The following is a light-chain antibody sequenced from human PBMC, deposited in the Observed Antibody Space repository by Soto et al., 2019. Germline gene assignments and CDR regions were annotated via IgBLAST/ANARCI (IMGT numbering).Light chain of an antibody. CDR2: KAS. Sequence: DIPMTQSPSTLSASVGDRVTITCRASQSISTWLAWYQQKPGKAPKLLIYKASSLEGGVPSRFSGSGYGTEFTLTISSLQPDDFATYYCQQYLNRWTFGQGTKVEIK. CDR3: QQYLNRWT. J-gene: IGKJ1*01. V-gene: IGKV1-5*03. CDR1: QSISTW.